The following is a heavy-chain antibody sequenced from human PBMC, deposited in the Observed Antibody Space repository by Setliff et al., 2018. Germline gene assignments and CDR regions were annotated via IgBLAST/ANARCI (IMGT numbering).Heavy chain of an antibody. CDR3: ASQEPLYSSGWYYFDY. V-gene: IGHV4-31*03. CDR2: IYYSGST. Sequence: SETLSLTCTVSGGSISSGGYYWSWIRQHPGKGLEWIGYIYYSGSTYYNPSLKSRVTISVDTSKNQFSLKLSSVTAADTAVYYCASQEPLYSSGWYYFDYWGQGTQVTVSS. J-gene: IGHJ4*02. CDR1: GGSISSGGYY. D-gene: IGHD6-19*01.